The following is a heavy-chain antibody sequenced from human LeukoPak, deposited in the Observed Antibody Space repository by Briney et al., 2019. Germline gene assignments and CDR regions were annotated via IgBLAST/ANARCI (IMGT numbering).Heavy chain of an antibody. D-gene: IGHD6-19*01. CDR3: VGSSGWWGFDY. CDR1: GFSFSNYN. J-gene: IGHJ4*02. Sequence: GGSLRLSCAASGFSFSNYNMNWVRQAPGKGLEWVSSITSSSTYIYYADSVKGRFTISRDNAKNSLYLQLNSLRAEDTAIYYCVGSSGWWGFDYWAREPWSPSPQ. CDR2: ITSSSTYI. V-gene: IGHV3-21*01.